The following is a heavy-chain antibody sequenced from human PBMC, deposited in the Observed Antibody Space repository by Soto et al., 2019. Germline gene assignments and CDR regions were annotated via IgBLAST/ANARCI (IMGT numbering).Heavy chain of an antibody. CDR1: GGSISSGGYY. CDR2: IYYSGST. V-gene: IGHV4-31*03. D-gene: IGHD6-6*01. Sequence: PSETLSLTCTVSGGSISSGGYYWSWIRQHPGKGLEWIGYIYYSGSTYYNPSLKSRVTISVDTSKNQFSLKLSSVTAADTAVYYCARDRPIAARPGEHYYYYYGMDVWGQGTTVTVSS. J-gene: IGHJ6*02. CDR3: ARDRPIAARPGEHYYYYYGMDV.